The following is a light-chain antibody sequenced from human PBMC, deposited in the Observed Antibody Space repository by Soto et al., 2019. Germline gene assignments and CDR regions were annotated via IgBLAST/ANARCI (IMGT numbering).Light chain of an antibody. CDR3: PQRSNWPQT. V-gene: IGKV3-11*01. CDR1: QSVSSY. CDR2: EAS. Sequence: EIVLTQSPATLSLSPGERATLSCRASQSVSSYLAWYQQKPGQAPRLLIYEASNRATGIPARFSGSGSGTDFTLTISSLEPEDFAVYYCPQRSNWPQTFGPGTKVDIK. J-gene: IGKJ3*01.